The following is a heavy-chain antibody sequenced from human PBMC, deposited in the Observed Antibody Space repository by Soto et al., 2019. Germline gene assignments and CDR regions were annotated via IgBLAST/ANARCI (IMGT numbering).Heavy chain of an antibody. V-gene: IGHV1-69*01. CDR1: GGIFSTYA. Sequence: QVQLVQSGAEVKKPGSSVKVSCKASGGIFSTYAISWLRQAPGQGLEWMGGIILIFGTPNYAQRFQGRVTIAADESTSPACIELSRLRSEETAVYYCARDRYDYGSGNYYNRSDFWGQGTLVTVSS. CDR2: IILIFGTP. J-gene: IGHJ4*02. CDR3: ARDRYDYGSGNYYNRSDF. D-gene: IGHD3-10*01.